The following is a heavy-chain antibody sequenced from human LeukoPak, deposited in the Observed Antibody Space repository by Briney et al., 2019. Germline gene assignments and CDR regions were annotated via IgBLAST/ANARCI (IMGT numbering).Heavy chain of an antibody. J-gene: IGHJ6*02. CDR3: ASYFTSIPSGMDV. V-gene: IGHV3-74*01. Sequence: GGSLRLCCAASGFTFSSYWMHWLRQEPRKGLVWVSRISTDGSSRSYADSVKGRFTISRDNGKNTLYLQMNSLRAEDTAVYYCASYFTSIPSGMDVGDQGATVTVSS. D-gene: IGHD2/OR15-2a*01. CDR2: ISTDGSSR. CDR1: GFTFSSYW.